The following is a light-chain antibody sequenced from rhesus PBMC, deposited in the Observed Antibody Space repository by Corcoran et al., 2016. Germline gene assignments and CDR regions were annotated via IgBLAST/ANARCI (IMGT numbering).Light chain of an antibody. CDR2: GAS. Sequence: QVILTQSPATLSLSPGERATLSCRASQSVSSYLAWYQQKPGQAPRLLIYGASSRATGIPDGVSGRGSGTDFPLTISSLEPEDVGVYHCYQHSSGYSFGQGTKVEIK. V-gene: IGKV3-10*01. CDR3: YQHSSGYS. J-gene: IGKJ2*01. CDR1: QSVSSY.